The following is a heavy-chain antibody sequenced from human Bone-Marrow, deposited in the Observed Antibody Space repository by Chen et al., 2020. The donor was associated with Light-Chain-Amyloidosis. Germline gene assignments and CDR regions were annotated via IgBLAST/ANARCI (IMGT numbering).Heavy chain of an antibody. D-gene: IGHD2-2*01. Sequence: EVQLVESGGVVVQPGGSLRLSCAASGFTFDDFTMHWVRQVPGKGLDWVSLISWDGRSTYYADSVKGRFTISRDNSKNSLYLQMNSLRTEDTALYYCVKDIEQYQLLFGLGYWGQGTLVTVSS. J-gene: IGHJ4*02. V-gene: IGHV3-43*01. CDR3: VKDIEQYQLLFGLGY. CDR1: GFTFDDFT. CDR2: ISWDGRST.